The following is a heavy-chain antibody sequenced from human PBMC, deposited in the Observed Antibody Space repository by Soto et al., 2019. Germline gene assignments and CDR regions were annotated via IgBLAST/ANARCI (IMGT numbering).Heavy chain of an antibody. J-gene: IGHJ4*02. Sequence: QAHLVESGGGVVQPGRSLRLSCAASGFTFTSYGMHWVRQAPGTRLEWVAVISYDGGLQDYADSVKGRFTISRDNSKXXXXXXXXXXXXXXXXXXYXXXXXXSXHASVPYSWGQGTLVSVSS. CDR2: ISYDGGLQ. V-gene: IGHV3-30*03. CDR1: GFTFTSYG. D-gene: IGHD3-16*01. CDR3: XXXXXSXHASVPYS.